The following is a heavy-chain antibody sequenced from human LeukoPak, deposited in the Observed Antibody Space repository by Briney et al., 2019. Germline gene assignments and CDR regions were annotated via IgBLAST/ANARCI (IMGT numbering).Heavy chain of an antibody. CDR1: GGSISSYY. J-gene: IGHJ4*02. V-gene: IGHV4-59*01. CDR2: IYYSGST. D-gene: IGHD4-23*01. CDR3: ARLVVTPAPFDY. Sequence: SETLSLTXTVSGGSISSYYWSWIRQSPGKGLEWLGYIYYSGSTNYNPSLKSRVTISVDTSKNQFSLKLSSVTAADTAVYYCARLVVTPAPFDYWGQGTLVTVSS.